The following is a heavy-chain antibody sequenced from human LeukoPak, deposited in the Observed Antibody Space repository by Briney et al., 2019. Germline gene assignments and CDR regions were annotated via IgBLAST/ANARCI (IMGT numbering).Heavy chain of an antibody. CDR2: INHSGST. CDR3: ARAYGDSRFDP. J-gene: IGHJ5*02. D-gene: IGHD4-17*01. Sequence: TSETLSLTCVVYGGSFSGYYWSWIRQPPGKGLEWIGEINHSGSTNYNPSLKSRVTISVDTSKNQFSLKLSSVTAADTAVYYCARAYGDSRFDPWGQGTLVTVSS. V-gene: IGHV4-34*01. CDR1: GGSFSGYY.